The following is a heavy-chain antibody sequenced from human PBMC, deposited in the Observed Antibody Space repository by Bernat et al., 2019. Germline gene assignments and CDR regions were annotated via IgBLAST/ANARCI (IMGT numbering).Heavy chain of an antibody. Sequence: DVQLLESGGGLAQPGGPLRLSCVASGFTFSSYSMSWVRQGPGKGLEWVSIISGSGATIYYADSVKGRFTISRDNSKNTLYLQMNSLRAEDTAVYYCAKEHYSCSGTSCSFSDYWGQGTLVTVSS. CDR3: AKEHYSCSGTSCSFSDY. V-gene: IGHV3-23*01. J-gene: IGHJ4*02. D-gene: IGHD2-2*01. CDR2: ISGSGATI. CDR1: GFTFSSYS.